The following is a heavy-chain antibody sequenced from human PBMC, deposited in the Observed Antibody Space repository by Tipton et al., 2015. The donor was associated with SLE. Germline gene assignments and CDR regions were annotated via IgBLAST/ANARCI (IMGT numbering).Heavy chain of an antibody. D-gene: IGHD4-23*01. V-gene: IGHV4-4*02. CDR3: ARAVTTVVTRAYWYFDL. Sequence: TLSLTCAVSGGSISSSNWWSWVRQPPGKGLEWIGEIYHSGSTNYNPSLKSRVTISADKSKNQFSLKLSSVTAADTAVYYCARAVTTVVTRAYWYFDLWGRGTLVTVSS. J-gene: IGHJ2*01. CDR1: GGSISSSNW. CDR2: IYHSGST.